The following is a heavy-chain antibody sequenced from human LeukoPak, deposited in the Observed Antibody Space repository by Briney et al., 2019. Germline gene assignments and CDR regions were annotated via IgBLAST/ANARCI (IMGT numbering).Heavy chain of an antibody. D-gene: IGHD3-10*01. Sequence: SETLSLTCTVSGGSISSCDWSWIRQPAGKGLEWIGRIYTSGSTNYNPSLKSRVTMSVDTSKTQFSLKLSSVPAADTAVYYCAREVREGYFDYWGQGTLVTVSS. J-gene: IGHJ4*02. CDR3: AREVREGYFDY. CDR1: GGSISSCD. CDR2: IYTSGST. V-gene: IGHV4-4*07.